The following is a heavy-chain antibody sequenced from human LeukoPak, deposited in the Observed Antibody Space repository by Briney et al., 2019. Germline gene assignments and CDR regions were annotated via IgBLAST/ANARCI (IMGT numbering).Heavy chain of an antibody. CDR1: GFTFSSYW. J-gene: IGHJ4*02. Sequence: PGGSLRLSCAASGFTFSSYWMSWVRQAPGKGLEWVANIKQDGSEKYYVDSVKGRFTISRDNAKNSLYLQKNSLRAEDTAVYYCARVRVRGVIGYFDYWGQGTLVTVSS. D-gene: IGHD3-10*01. CDR3: ARVRVRGVIGYFDY. V-gene: IGHV3-7*01. CDR2: IKQDGSEK.